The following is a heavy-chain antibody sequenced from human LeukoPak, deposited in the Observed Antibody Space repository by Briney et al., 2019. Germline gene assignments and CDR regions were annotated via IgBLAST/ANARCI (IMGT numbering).Heavy chain of an antibody. Sequence: ASVKVSCKASGYTFTSYDINWVRQATGQGLEWMGWMNPNSGNTGYAQKFQGRVTMTTDTSTSTAYMELRSLRSDDTAVYYCARSWLVVPAPGDYWGQGTLVTVSS. J-gene: IGHJ4*02. V-gene: IGHV1-8*01. CDR3: ARSWLVVPAPGDY. CDR1: GYTFTSYD. CDR2: MNPNSGNT. D-gene: IGHD2-2*01.